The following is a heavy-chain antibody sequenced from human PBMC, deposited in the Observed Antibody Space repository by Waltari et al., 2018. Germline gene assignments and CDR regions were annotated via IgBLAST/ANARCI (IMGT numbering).Heavy chain of an antibody. CDR3: ARTIANWYFDL. Sequence: QLQLQESGPGLVKPSETLSLTCTVSGGSISSSRYYWGRIRQPPGKGLEWIGSIYYSGSTYYNPSLKSRVTISVDTSKNQFSLKLSSVTAADTAVYYCARTIANWYFDLWGRGTLVTVSS. J-gene: IGHJ2*01. CDR2: IYYSGST. V-gene: IGHV4-39*07. D-gene: IGHD3-3*01. CDR1: GGSISSSRYY.